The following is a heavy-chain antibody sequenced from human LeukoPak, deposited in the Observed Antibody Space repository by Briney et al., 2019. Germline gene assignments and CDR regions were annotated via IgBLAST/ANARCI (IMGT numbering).Heavy chain of an antibody. V-gene: IGHV4-59*01. J-gene: IGHJ4*02. CDR1: CGSISSYY. Sequence: SETLSLTCTVSCGSISSYYWSWIRQPPGKGLEWIGYIYYSGSTNYNPSLKSRVTISVDTSKNQFSLKLSSVTAADTAVYYCARGGVAATPVNWGQGTLVTVSS. CDR3: ARGGVAATPVN. CDR2: IYYSGST. D-gene: IGHD2-15*01.